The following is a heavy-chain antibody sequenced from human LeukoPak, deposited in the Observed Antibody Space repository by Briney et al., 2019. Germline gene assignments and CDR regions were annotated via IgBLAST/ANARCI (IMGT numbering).Heavy chain of an antibody. J-gene: IGHJ4*02. D-gene: IGHD3-22*01. CDR1: GFTFSSYA. CDR2: ISGSGGSR. V-gene: IGHV3-23*01. Sequence: PGGSLRLSCAASGFTFSSYAMSWVRQAPGKGLEWVSSISGSGGSRYYADSLKGRFTISRDNSKNTLYLQMNSLRAEDTAVYYCAKSTFEVPMMVDYWGQGTLVTVSS. CDR3: AKSTFEVPMMVDY.